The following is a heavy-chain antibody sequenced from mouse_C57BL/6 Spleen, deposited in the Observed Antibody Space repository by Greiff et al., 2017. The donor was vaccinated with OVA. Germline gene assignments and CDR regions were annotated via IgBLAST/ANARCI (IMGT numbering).Heavy chain of an antibody. V-gene: IGHV1-53*01. D-gene: IGHD1-1*01. Sequence: QVQLQQPGTELVKPGASVKLSCKASGYTFTSYWMHWVKQRPGQGLEWIGNINPSNGGTNYNEKFKSKATLTVDKSSSTASMQLSRLTSEYSSVFECGRNYYGSSHLDYGGKGTTLTGSS. J-gene: IGHJ2*01. CDR3: GRNYYGSSHLDY. CDR2: INPSNGGT. CDR1: GYTFTSYW.